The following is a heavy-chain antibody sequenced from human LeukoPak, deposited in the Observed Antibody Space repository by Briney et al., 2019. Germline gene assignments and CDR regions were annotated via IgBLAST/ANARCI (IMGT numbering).Heavy chain of an antibody. CDR2: ISGSGGST. CDR3: AKDSGIGDGGEMATVWYYYYYGMDV. D-gene: IGHD5-24*01. J-gene: IGHJ6*02. Sequence: PGGSLRLSCAASGFTFSSYAMSWVRQAPGKGLEWVSAISGSGGSTYYADSVKGRFTISRDNSKNTLYLQMNSLRAEDTAVYYCAKDSGIGDGGEMATVWYYYYYGMDVWGQGTTVTVSS. CDR1: GFTFSSYA. V-gene: IGHV3-23*01.